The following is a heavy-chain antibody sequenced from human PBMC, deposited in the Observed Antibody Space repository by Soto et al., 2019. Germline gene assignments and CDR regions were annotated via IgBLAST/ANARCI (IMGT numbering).Heavy chain of an antibody. Sequence: QVPLVQSGAEVKKPGASVKVSCKASGYTFTSYGISWVRQAPGQGLEWMGWISAYNGNTNYAQKLQGRVTMTTDTSTSTAYMELRSLRSDDTAVYYCARDTYCSGGSCFQYYGMDVWGQGTTVTVSS. CDR1: GYTFTSYG. D-gene: IGHD2-15*01. V-gene: IGHV1-18*01. CDR3: ARDTYCSGGSCFQYYGMDV. J-gene: IGHJ6*02. CDR2: ISAYNGNT.